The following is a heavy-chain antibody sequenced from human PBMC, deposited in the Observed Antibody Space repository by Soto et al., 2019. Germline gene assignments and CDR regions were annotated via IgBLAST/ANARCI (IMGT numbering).Heavy chain of an antibody. V-gene: IGHV3-64D*08. J-gene: IGHJ4*02. Sequence: GGSLRLSCSASGFTFSNYIMHWVRQAPGKGLDYFSAITSGGDHTHYSDSVKGRFTISRDNSKNTLYLQMSSLRAEDTAVYYCVKAPPSGRWALPLYFEYWGRGTLVTVSS. CDR1: GFTFSNYI. CDR3: VKAPPSGRWALPLYFEY. D-gene: IGHD1-26*01. CDR2: ITSGGDHT.